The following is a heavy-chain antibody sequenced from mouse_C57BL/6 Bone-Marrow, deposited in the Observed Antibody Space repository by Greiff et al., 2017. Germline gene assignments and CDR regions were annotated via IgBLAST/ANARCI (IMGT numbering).Heavy chain of an antibody. CDR1: GYTFTSYG. Sequence: QVQLQQSGAELARPGASVKLSCKASGYTFTSYGISWVKQRTGQGLEWIGEIYPRSGNTYYNEKFKGKATLTADKSSSTAYMELRSLTSEDSAVYFCARRRDYYGSSPFAYWGQGTLVTVSA. CDR3: ARRRDYYGSSPFAY. J-gene: IGHJ3*01. V-gene: IGHV1-81*01. CDR2: IYPRSGNT. D-gene: IGHD1-1*01.